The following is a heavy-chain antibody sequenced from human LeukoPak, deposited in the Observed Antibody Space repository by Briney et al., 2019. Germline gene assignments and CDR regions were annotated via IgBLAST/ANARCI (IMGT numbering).Heavy chain of an antibody. J-gene: IGHJ6*02. V-gene: IGHV3-30*18. CDR3: AKAEGYCSSTSCYPYYYYYGMDV. CDR1: GFTFSSYG. D-gene: IGHD2-2*01. CDR2: ISYDGSNK. Sequence: QPGRSLRLSCAASGFTFSSYGMHWVRQAPGKGLEWVAVISYDGSNKYYADSVKGRFTISRDSSKNTLYLQMNSLRAEDTAVYYCAKAEGYCSSTSCYPYYYYYGMDVWGQGTTVTVSS.